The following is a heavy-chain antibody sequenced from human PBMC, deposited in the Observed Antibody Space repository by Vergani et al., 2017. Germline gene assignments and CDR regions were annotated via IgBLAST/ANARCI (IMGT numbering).Heavy chain of an antibody. Sequence: QVQLVQSGAEVKKPGASVKVSCKASGYTFTGYYMHWVRQAPGQGLEWMGGIIPIFGTANYAQKFQGRVTITADESTSTAYMELSSLRSEDTAVYYCARSAKRITMIVVVGGGAFDIWGQGTMVTVSS. CDR2: IIPIFGTA. CDR3: ARSAKRITMIVVVGGGAFDI. CDR1: GYTFTGYY. V-gene: IGHV1-69*01. J-gene: IGHJ3*02. D-gene: IGHD3-22*01.